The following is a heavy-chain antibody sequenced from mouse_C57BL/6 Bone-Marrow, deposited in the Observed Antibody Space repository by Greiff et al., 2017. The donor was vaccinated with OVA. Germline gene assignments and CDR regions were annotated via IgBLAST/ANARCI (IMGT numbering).Heavy chain of an antibody. J-gene: IGHJ4*01. CDR1: GYTFTDYY. CDR2: INPYNGGT. V-gene: IGHV1-19*01. D-gene: IGHD1-1*01. Sequence: EVQLQQSGPVLVKPGASVKMSCKASGYTFTDYYMNWVKQSHGKSLEWIGVINPYNGGTSYNQKFKGKATLTVDKSSSTAYMELNSLTSEDSAVYYCARELLRREYYAMDYWGQGTSVTVSS. CDR3: ARELLRREYYAMDY.